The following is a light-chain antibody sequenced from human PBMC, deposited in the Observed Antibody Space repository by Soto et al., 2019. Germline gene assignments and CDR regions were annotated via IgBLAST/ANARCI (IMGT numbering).Light chain of an antibody. V-gene: IGLV1-51*01. Sequence: QAVLTQPPSVSAAPGQKVTISCSGSSYNIGANYVSWYQQLPGTAPKLLIYDNDKRPSGIPDRFSASKSGTSATLGITGLQTGDEADYYCGAWDSSLSAGVFGGGTKLIVL. J-gene: IGLJ2*01. CDR1: SYNIGANY. CDR2: DND. CDR3: GAWDSSLSAGV.